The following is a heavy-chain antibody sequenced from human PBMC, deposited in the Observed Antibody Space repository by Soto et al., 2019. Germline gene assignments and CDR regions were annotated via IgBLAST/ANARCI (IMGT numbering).Heavy chain of an antibody. J-gene: IGHJ4*02. D-gene: IGHD6-13*01. CDR1: GFSLSTSGVG. CDR2: IYWDDDK. V-gene: IGHV2-5*02. Sequence: QITLKESGPTLVKPTQTLTLTCTFSGFSLSTSGVGVGWIRQPPGKALEWLALIYWDDDKRYSPSLKSRLTITKETSKNQVFLTMTNMDPVDTATYYCAHRLAATGLFDYWGQGTLVTVSS. CDR3: AHRLAATGLFDY.